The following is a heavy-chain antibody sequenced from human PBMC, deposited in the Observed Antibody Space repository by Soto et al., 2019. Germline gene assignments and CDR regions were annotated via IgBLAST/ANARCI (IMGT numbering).Heavy chain of an antibody. D-gene: IGHD5-18*01. CDR3: ARDSLRWRILDY. J-gene: IGHJ4*02. CDR2: INPNRGGT. V-gene: IGHV1-2*04. Sequence: QVQLVQSGAEVKKPGASVKVSCKASGYTFTGYYMHWVRQAPGQGLEWMGWINPNRGGTNYAQKFQGWVTMTRDPSISTAYTELSRLTSDDPAVYYCARDSLRWRILDYWGQGTLVTVSS. CDR1: GYTFTGYY.